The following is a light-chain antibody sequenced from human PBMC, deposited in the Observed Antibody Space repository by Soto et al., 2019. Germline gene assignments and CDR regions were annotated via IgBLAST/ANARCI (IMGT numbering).Light chain of an antibody. CDR2: GAS. CDR3: QQYNNWPPWT. V-gene: IGKV3-15*01. CDR1: RSVSSN. J-gene: IGKJ1*01. Sequence: EIVMTQSPATLSVSPGERATLSCRASRSVSSNLAWYQQKPGQAPRLLIYGASTRATGIPARFSGSGSGTEFTLTISSLQSEDFAVYYCQQYNNWPPWTFGQGTK.